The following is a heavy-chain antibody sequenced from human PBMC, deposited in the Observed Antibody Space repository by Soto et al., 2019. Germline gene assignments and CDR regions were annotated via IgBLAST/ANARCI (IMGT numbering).Heavy chain of an antibody. V-gene: IGHV1-69*01. CDR3: ARDRDDYGSGNYYNRIDF. Sequence: QVQLVQSGAEVKKPGSSVKVSCKASGGIFSTYAISWLRQAPGQGLEWMGGIIPIFGTPNYAQRFQGRVTITADESTSTAYMELSRLRCEDMAVYYCARDRDDYGSGNYYNRIDFWGQGTLVTVSS. CDR2: IIPIFGTP. D-gene: IGHD3-10*01. CDR1: GGIFSTYA. J-gene: IGHJ4*02.